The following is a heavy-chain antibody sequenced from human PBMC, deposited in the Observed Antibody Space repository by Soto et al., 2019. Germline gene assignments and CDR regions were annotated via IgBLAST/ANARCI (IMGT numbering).Heavy chain of an antibody. Sequence: SETLSLTCTVSGGSISSSSYYWGWIRQPPGKGLEWIGSIFYSGTTYYNPSLKSRVTISVDTSKNQFSLKLSSVTAADTAVYYCARTYSSSWSPFDYWGQGTLVTAPQ. J-gene: IGHJ4*02. V-gene: IGHV4-39*01. D-gene: IGHD6-13*01. CDR1: GGSISSSSYY. CDR2: IFYSGTT. CDR3: ARTYSSSWSPFDY.